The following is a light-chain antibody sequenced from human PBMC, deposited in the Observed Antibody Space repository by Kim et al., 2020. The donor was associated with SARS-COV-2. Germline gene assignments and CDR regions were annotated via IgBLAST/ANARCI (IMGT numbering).Light chain of an antibody. CDR1: QSLLHSNGYNY. V-gene: IGKV2-28*01. CDR3: MQALQTPPT. J-gene: IGKJ2*01. CDR2: LGS. Sequence: DIVMTQSPLSLPVTPGEPASISCRSSQSLLHSNGYNYLDRYLQKPGQSPQLLIYLGSNRASGVPDRFSGSGSGTDFTLKISRVEAEDVGVYYCMQALQTPPTFGQGTKLEI.